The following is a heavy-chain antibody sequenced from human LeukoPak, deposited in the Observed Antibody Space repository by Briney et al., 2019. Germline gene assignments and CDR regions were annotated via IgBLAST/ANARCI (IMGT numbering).Heavy chain of an antibody. Sequence: GGSLRLSCTASGFTFGDYAMSWVRQAPGKGLEWVGFIRSKAYGGTTEYAASVKGRFTISRDDSKSIAYLQMNSLKTEVTAVYYCTRGPGITGTLVDYWGQGTLVTASS. D-gene: IGHD1-20*01. CDR3: TRGPGITGTLVDY. CDR2: IRSKAYGGTT. CDR1: GFTFGDYA. J-gene: IGHJ4*02. V-gene: IGHV3-49*04.